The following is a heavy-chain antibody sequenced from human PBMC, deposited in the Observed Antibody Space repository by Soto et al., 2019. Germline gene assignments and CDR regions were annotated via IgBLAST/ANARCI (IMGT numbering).Heavy chain of an antibody. J-gene: IGHJ3*02. CDR3: ATESGAATWASAFDI. CDR2: ISSSSSFI. CDR1: GFTFSSYS. D-gene: IGHD2-15*01. V-gene: IGHV3-21*01. Sequence: PGVSLRLSCAASGFTFSSYSMNWVRQAPGKGLEWVSSISSSSSFIYYADSVKGRFTISRDNAKNSLYLQMNSLRAEDTAVYYCATESGAATWASAFDIWGQGTMVTVSS.